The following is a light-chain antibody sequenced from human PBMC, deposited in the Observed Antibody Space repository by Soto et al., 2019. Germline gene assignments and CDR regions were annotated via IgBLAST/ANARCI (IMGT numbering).Light chain of an antibody. CDR3: QNFDSAPQT. CDR2: EAS. V-gene: IGKV1-27*01. Sequence: DIQMTQSPSSLSSSVGDRVTLTFRASQGIRHYLAWYQQKPGKVPKLLIYEASNLQSGVPSRFRGGGSGTEFTLTISSLQPEDVATYYCQNFDSAPQTFGQGTKVDIK. CDR1: QGIRHY. J-gene: IGKJ1*01.